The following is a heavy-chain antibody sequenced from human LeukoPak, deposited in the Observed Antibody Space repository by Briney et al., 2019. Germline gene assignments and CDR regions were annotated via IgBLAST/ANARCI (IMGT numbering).Heavy chain of an antibody. CDR1: GYSISSGYY. CDR3: ARVMEYYSNSQNWFDP. D-gene: IGHD4-11*01. V-gene: IGHV4-38-2*01. CDR2: IYHSGST. J-gene: IGHJ5*02. Sequence: SDTLSLTCAVSGYSISSGYYWGWTRPPPGKGLEWIGSIYHSGSTYYNPSLKSRVTISVDTSKNQFSLKLSSVTAADTAVYYCARVMEYYSNSQNWFDPWGQGTLVTVSS.